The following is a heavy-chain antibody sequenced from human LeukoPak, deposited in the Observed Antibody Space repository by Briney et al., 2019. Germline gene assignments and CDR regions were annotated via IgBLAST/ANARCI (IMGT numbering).Heavy chain of an antibody. Sequence: PSETLSLTCSVSGGSISSYYWSWIRQPPGKGLEWIGYIFYSGSTNYNPSLKSRVTISLDTSKNQFSLKLSSVTAADTAVYYCATQARIVGAMGYFDYWGQGTLVTVSS. CDR3: ATQARIVGAMGYFDY. CDR1: GGSISSYY. D-gene: IGHD1-26*01. CDR2: IFYSGST. V-gene: IGHV4-59*08. J-gene: IGHJ4*02.